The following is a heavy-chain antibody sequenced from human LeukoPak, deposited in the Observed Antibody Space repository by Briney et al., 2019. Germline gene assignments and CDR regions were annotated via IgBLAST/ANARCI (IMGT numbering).Heavy chain of an antibody. V-gene: IGHV4-59*01. CDR3: ARRATSGSPYYLDY. D-gene: IGHD3-10*01. Sequence: SETLSLTCTVSGGSINGYYWTWIRLPPGKELEWIGYMYYSGSTNCNPSLKSRVTMSVDTPKNQFSLKLSSVTAADTAVYYCARRATSGSPYYLDYWGQGTLVTVSS. J-gene: IGHJ4*02. CDR2: MYYSGST. CDR1: GGSINGYY.